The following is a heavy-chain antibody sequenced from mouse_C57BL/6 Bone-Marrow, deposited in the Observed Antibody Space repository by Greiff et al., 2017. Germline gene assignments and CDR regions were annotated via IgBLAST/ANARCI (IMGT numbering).Heavy chain of an antibody. D-gene: IGHD2-4*01. V-gene: IGHV1-5*01. Sequence: VQLKQSGTVLARPGASVKMSCKTSGYTFTSYWMHWVKQRPGQGLEWIGAIYPGNSDTSYNQKFKGKAKLTAVTSASTAYMELSSLTDEDSAVYYCTRFPLYCDCDWFAYWGQGTLVTVSA. CDR3: TRFPLYCDCDWFAY. CDR2: IYPGNSDT. J-gene: IGHJ3*01. CDR1: GYTFTSYW.